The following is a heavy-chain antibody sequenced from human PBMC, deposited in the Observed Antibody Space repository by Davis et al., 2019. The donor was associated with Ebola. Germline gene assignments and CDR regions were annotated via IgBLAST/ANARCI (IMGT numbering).Heavy chain of an antibody. V-gene: IGHV1-46*03. CDR2: INPNAGRT. J-gene: IGHJ3*02. CDR3: TTPGGQDSGYDVFDI. D-gene: IGHD5-12*01. Sequence: SVKVSCKASGYTFTYYYMHWVRQASGQGPEWMGMINPNAGRTIYAQKFQGRVTVTRDTSTTTVYMDLCSLRSEDTALYYCTTPGGQDSGYDVFDIWGQGTMVTVSS. CDR1: GYTFTYYY.